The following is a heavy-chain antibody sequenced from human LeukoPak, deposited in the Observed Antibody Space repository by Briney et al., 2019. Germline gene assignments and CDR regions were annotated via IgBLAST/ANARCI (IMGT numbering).Heavy chain of an antibody. CDR1: GGSISSYY. Sequence: PSETLSLTCTVSGGSISSYYWSWIRQPPGRGLEWIGYIYYSGGTNYNPSLKSRVTISVDTSKNQFSLRLSSVTAADTAVYYCARIAVSGYSSSWYDYWGQGTLVTVSS. CDR3: ARIAVSGYSSSWYDY. D-gene: IGHD6-13*01. CDR2: IYYSGGT. V-gene: IGHV4-59*01. J-gene: IGHJ4*02.